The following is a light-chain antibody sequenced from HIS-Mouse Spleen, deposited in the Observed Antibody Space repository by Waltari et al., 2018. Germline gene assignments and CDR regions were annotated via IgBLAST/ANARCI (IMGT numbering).Light chain of an antibody. CDR3: CSYAGSYTWV. CDR2: DVS. CDR1: GCVVGGYTS. V-gene: IGLV2-11*01. J-gene: IGLJ3*02. Sequence: QSALTQPRSVSGSPGQSVTIPCTGTGCVVGGYTSVRWYQHHPGKDPKLMIYDVSKRPSGVPDRFSGSKSGNTASLTISGLQAEDEADYYCCSYAGSYTWVFGGGTKLTVL.